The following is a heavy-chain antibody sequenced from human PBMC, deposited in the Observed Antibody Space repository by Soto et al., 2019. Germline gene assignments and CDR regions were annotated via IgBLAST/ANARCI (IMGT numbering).Heavy chain of an antibody. CDR3: ARVVTAAYRYYYYYGMDV. V-gene: IGHV3-30*03. D-gene: IGHD2-21*02. CDR1: GFTFSSYG. CDR2: ISYDGSNK. J-gene: IGHJ6*02. Sequence: QVQLVESGGGVVQPGRSLRLSCAASGFTFSSYGMHWVRQAPGKGLEWVAVISYDGSNKYYADSVKGRFTISRDNSKNPLYLQMNSLRAEDTAVYYCARVVTAAYRYYYYYGMDVWGQGTTVTVSS.